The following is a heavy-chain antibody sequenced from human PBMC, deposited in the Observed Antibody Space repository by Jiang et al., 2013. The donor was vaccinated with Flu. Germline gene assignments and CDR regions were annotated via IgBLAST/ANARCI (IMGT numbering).Heavy chain of an antibody. V-gene: IGHV3-48*03. D-gene: IGHD3-22*01. CDR1: GFTFSTYE. J-gene: IGHJ3*02. CDR2: ISNGGGTV. Sequence: GGGLVQPGGSLRLSCAASGFTFSTYEMNWVRQAPGKGLEWLSYISNGGGTVYYADSVKGRFTISRDNAKNSLYLQMNSLRAEDTAVYYCARGMDYYDSGAYYHDAFDIWGQGTMITVSS. CDR3: ARGMDYYDSGAYYHDAFDI.